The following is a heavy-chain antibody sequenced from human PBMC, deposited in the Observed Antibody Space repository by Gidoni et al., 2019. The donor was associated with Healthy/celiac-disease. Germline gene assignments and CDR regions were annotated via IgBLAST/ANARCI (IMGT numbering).Heavy chain of an antibody. Sequence: EVQLVESGGGLVKPGGSLRLSCQASGFPFRRYNMNWIRQDPGKGLEWVSSISSSSSYIYYADSVKGRFTISRDNAKNSLYLQMNSLRAEDTAVYYCARDLHCSSTSCYTTYYYYYYGMDVWGQGTTVTVSS. CDR1: GFPFRRYN. CDR3: ARDLHCSSTSCYTTYYYYYYGMDV. CDR2: ISSSSSYI. D-gene: IGHD2-2*02. J-gene: IGHJ6*02. V-gene: IGHV3-21*01.